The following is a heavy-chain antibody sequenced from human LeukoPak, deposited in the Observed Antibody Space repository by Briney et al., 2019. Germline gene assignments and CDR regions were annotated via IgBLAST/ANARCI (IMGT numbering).Heavy chain of an antibody. D-gene: IGHD4-17*01. CDR2: IRYDGSDK. CDR1: GFIFSTYG. V-gene: IGHV3-30*02. Sequence: GGSLRLSCAASGFIFSTYGMHWVRQAPGKGLEWVAFIRYDGSDKYYADSVKGRFTISRDNSRNTLYLQMNSLRAEDTAVYYCAKGAGYGDLGYFYYMDVWGKGTTVTVSS. J-gene: IGHJ6*03. CDR3: AKGAGYGDLGYFYYMDV.